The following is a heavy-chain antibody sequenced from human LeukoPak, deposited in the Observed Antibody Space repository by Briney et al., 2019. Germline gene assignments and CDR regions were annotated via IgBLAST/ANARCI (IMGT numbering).Heavy chain of an antibody. D-gene: IGHD3-3*01. J-gene: IGHJ3*02. CDR2: ISSSSSYI. Sequence: GGSLRLSCAASGFTVSSNYMSWVRQAPGKGLEWVSSISSSSSYIYYADSVKGRFTISRDNAKNSLYLQMNSLRAEDTAVYYCARRGERITIFGVVPDDAFDIWGQGTMVTVSS. CDR3: ARRGERITIFGVVPDDAFDI. V-gene: IGHV3-21*01. CDR1: GFTVSSNY.